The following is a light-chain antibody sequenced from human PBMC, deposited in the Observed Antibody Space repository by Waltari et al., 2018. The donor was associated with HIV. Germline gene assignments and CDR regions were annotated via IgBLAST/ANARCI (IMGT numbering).Light chain of an antibody. CDR3: CSYAGITRV. J-gene: IGLJ2*01. CDR2: DFN. CDR1: SSDVGGYDY. V-gene: IGLV2-11*01. Sequence: QSALTQPRSVSGSPGQSVTVSCTGTSSDVGGYDYVSWYQQHPGKAPKLMVYDFNKRPSVVPALFSGSKSGNTASLTISGLQSEDEADYYCCSYAGITRVFGGGTKLTVL.